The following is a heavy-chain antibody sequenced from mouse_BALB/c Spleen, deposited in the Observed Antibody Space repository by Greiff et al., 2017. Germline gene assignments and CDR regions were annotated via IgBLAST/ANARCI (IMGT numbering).Heavy chain of an antibody. J-gene: IGHJ3*01. Sequence: QVQLKESGPQLVRPGASVKISCKASGYSFTSYWMHWVKQRPGQGLEWIGMIDPSDSETRLNQKFKDKATLTVDKSSSTAYMQLSSPTSEDSAVYYCAREEYGNYGFAYWGQGTLVTVSA. CDR2: IDPSDSET. CDR1: GYSFTSYW. CDR3: AREEYGNYGFAY. D-gene: IGHD2-10*02. V-gene: IGHV1S126*01.